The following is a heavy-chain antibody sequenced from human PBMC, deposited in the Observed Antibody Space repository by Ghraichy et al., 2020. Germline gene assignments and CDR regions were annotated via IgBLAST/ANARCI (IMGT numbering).Heavy chain of an antibody. CDR1: GGSISSYY. CDR2: IYYSGST. D-gene: IGHD3-16*01. V-gene: IGHV4-59*01. Sequence: ETLSLTCAVSGGSISSYYWSWIRQPPGKGLEWIGYIYYSGSTNYNPSLKSRVTISVDTSKNQFSLKLSSVTAADTAVYYCASKMITFGGVGWFDPWGQGTLVTVSS. CDR3: ASKMITFGGVGWFDP. J-gene: IGHJ5*02.